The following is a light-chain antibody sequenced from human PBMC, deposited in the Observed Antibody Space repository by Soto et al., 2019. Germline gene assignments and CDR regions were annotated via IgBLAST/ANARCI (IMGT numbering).Light chain of an antibody. CDR1: QSVSSNY. J-gene: IGKJ2*01. CDR2: GAS. V-gene: IGKV3-20*01. Sequence: EIVLTQSTGTLSLSPGERATLSCRASQSVSSNYLAWYQQKPGLAPRLLIYGASSRATGIPDRFSGSGSGTDFTLTISRLEPDDFAVYYCQQYGSSPNTFGQGTKLEIK. CDR3: QQYGSSPNT.